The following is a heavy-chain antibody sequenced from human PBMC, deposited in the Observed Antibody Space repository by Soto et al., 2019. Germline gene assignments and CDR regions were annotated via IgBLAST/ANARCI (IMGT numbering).Heavy chain of an antibody. CDR1: GGSINNYY. J-gene: IGHJ5*02. D-gene: IGHD3-16*01. CDR2: VYYSGST. CDR3: ARLRQWGTHNWFDP. Sequence: PSETLSLTCTVSGGSINNYYWSWIRQPPGKGLEWIGHVYYSGSTHYNPSLKSRVTISVDTSKNQFSLKLSSVTAADTAVYYCARLRQWGTHNWFDPWGQGTLVTVSS. V-gene: IGHV4-59*08.